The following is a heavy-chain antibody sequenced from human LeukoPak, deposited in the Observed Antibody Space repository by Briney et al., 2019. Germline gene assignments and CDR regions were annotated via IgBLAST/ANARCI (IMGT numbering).Heavy chain of an antibody. Sequence: GESLKISCKGSGYSFTNYWIGWVRPMPGKGLEWMGIIYPGDSDTRYSPSFQGQVTISADKSISTAYLQWSSLKASDTAMYYCARHARFYYYDSRAPPLYYYYMDVWGKGTTVTVSS. D-gene: IGHD3-22*01. CDR1: GYSFTNYW. V-gene: IGHV5-51*01. J-gene: IGHJ6*03. CDR2: IYPGDSDT. CDR3: ARHARFYYYDSRAPPLYYYYMDV.